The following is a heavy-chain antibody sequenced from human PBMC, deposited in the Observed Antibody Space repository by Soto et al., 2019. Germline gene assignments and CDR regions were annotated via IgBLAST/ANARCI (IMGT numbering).Heavy chain of an antibody. CDR1: GGSISSGGYS. Sequence: SETLSLTCAVSGGSISSGGYSWSWIRQPPGKGLEWIGYIYHSGSTYYNPSLKSRVTISVDRSKSQFSLKLSSVTAADTAVYYCARGPPNSIWGQGTLVTVSS. D-gene: IGHD3-22*01. CDR3: ARGPPNSI. J-gene: IGHJ4*02. CDR2: IYHSGST. V-gene: IGHV4-30-2*01.